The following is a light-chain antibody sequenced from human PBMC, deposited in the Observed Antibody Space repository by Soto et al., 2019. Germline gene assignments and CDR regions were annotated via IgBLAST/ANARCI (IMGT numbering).Light chain of an antibody. Sequence: EIVLTQSPGTLSVSPGDRVTLSCRASQSISINLAWYQHKPGQAPRLLIHAGSTRATGIPARISGSGSGTEFTLTISSLQSEDFVTYYCQQSYRTPLTFGGGTKVEIQ. J-gene: IGKJ4*01. CDR1: QSISIN. CDR2: AGS. V-gene: IGKV3D-15*01. CDR3: QQSYRTPLT.